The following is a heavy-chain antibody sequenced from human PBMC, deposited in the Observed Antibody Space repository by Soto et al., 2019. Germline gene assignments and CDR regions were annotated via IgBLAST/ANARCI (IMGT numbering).Heavy chain of an antibody. J-gene: IGHJ4*02. Sequence: GGSLRLSCAASGFTFSSYAMSWVRQAPGKGLEWVSAISGSGGSTYYADSVKGRFTISRDNSKNTLYLQMNSLRAEDTAVYYCAKSQYYYGSGSYQIYYFDYWGQGTLVTVSS. CDR3: AKSQYYYGSGSYQIYYFDY. D-gene: IGHD3-10*01. CDR1: GFTFSSYA. CDR2: ISGSGGST. V-gene: IGHV3-23*01.